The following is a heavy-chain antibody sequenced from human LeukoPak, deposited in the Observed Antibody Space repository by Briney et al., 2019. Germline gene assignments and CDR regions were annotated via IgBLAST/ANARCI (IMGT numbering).Heavy chain of an antibody. CDR3: ATSVGATGY. J-gene: IGHJ4*02. D-gene: IGHD1-26*01. CDR1: GFTFSSYG. CDR2: ISYDGSNK. Sequence: GGSLRLSCAASGFTFSSYGMHWVRQAPGKGLEWVAVISYDGSNKYYADSVKGRFTISRDNAKNSLYLQMNSLRAEDTAVYYCATSVGATGYWGQGTLVTVSS. V-gene: IGHV3-30*03.